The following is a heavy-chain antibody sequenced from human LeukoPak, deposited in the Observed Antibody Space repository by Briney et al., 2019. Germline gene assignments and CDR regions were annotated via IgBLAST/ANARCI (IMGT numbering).Heavy chain of an antibody. CDR3: ARGRSTRHEFDY. D-gene: IGHD1-26*01. V-gene: IGHV3-21*01. CDR1: GFTFSSYS. J-gene: IGHJ4*02. Sequence: PGGSLRLSCAASGFTFSSYSMNWVRQAPGKGLEWVSSISSSSSYIYYADSVKGRFTISRDNAKNPLYLQMNSLRSEDPAVYYCARGRSTRHEFDYWGQGTLVTVSS. CDR2: ISSSSSYI.